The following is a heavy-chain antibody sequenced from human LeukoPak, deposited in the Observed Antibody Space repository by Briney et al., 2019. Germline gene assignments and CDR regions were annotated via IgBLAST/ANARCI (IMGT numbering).Heavy chain of an antibody. CDR3: ARVDTAMANWRGGADYYYGMDV. J-gene: IGHJ6*02. D-gene: IGHD5-18*01. CDR1: GYTFTSYG. Sequence: ASVKVSCKASGYTFTSYGISWVRQAPGQGLEWMGWISAYNGNTNYAQKLQGRVTMTTDTSTSTAYMELRSLRSDDTAVYYCARVDTAMANWRGGADYYYGMDVWGQGTTVTVSS. V-gene: IGHV1-18*01. CDR2: ISAYNGNT.